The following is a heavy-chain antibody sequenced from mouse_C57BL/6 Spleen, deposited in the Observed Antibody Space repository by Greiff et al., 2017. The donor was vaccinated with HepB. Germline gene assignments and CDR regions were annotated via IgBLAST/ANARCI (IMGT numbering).Heavy chain of an antibody. V-gene: IGHV3-6*01. J-gene: IGHJ4*01. CDR3: AREGYAMDY. CDR1: GYSIPSGYY. CDR2: ISYDGSN. Sequence: EVQVVESGPGLVKPSQSLSLTCSVTGYSIPSGYYWNWIRQFPGNKLEWMGYISYDGSNNYNPSVKNRIPITRDTSKNQFFLKLNSVTTEDAATYYCAREGYAMDYWGQGTSVTVSS.